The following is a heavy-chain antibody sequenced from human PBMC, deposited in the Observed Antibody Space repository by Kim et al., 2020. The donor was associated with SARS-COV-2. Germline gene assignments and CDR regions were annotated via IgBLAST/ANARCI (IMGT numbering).Heavy chain of an antibody. D-gene: IGHD6-13*01. J-gene: IGHJ4*02. CDR1: GGSIRSSSYY. CDR2: IYYSGST. Sequence: SETLSLTCTVSGGSIRSSSYYWGWIRQPPGKGLEWIGSIYYSGSTYYNPSLKSRVTISVDTSKNQFSLKLSSVTAADTAVYYCARLVRSSWYEVDYWGQGTLVTVPS. CDR3: ARLVRSSWYEVDY. V-gene: IGHV4-39*01.